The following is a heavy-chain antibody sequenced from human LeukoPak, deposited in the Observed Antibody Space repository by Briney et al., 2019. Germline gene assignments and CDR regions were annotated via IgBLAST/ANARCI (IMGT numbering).Heavy chain of an antibody. V-gene: IGHV1-46*01. CDR2: IDPTGGTT. CDR1: GYTFTNYY. Sequence: WASVKVSCKASGYTFTNYYIHWVRQAPGQGREWMGIIDPTGGTTSSAQKFQDRLTMTRDTSTSTVYMELSSLRSGDTALYYCASRIEQAFDIWGQGTMVTVSS. CDR3: ASRIEQAFDI. D-gene: IGHD1-14*01. J-gene: IGHJ3*02.